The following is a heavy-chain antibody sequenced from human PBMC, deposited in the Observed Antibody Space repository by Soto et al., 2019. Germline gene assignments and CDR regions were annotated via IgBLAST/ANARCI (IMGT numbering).Heavy chain of an antibody. Sequence: QVKLQESGPGLATPSGTLSLTCAVSGVSISSGNWWTWVRQSPQRGLEYIGEIFHDGTANYYPSFERRVAISVDTSKKQFSLKLTSVTAADTAIYFCARLVYDTRLNYMYFDFCGQGTLVTVSS. V-gene: IGHV4-4*02. CDR2: IFHDGTA. D-gene: IGHD3-10*01. J-gene: IGHJ4*02. CDR1: GVSISSGNW. CDR3: ARLVYDTRLNYMYFDF.